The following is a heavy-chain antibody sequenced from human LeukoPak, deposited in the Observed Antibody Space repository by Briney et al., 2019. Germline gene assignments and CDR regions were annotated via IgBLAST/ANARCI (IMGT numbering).Heavy chain of an antibody. CDR3: ARDQRVKGYCSSTSCYVGVQEFDY. V-gene: IGHV3-30-3*01. Sequence: GGSLRLSCAASGFTFSSYAMHWVRQAPGKGLEWVAVISYDGSNKYYADSVKGRFTISRDNSKNTLYLQMNSLRAEDTAVYYCARDQRVKGYCSSTSCYVGVQEFDYWGQGTLVTVSS. CDR1: GFTFSSYA. J-gene: IGHJ4*02. CDR2: ISYDGSNK. D-gene: IGHD2-2*01.